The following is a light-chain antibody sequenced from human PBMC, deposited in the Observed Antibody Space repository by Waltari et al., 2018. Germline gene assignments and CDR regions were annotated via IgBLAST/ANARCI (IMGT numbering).Light chain of an antibody. V-gene: IGLV2-14*02. CDR1: SGAVGGYNL. CDR3: SSYTNTRIYV. Sequence: QSALTQPASVSGSPGQSITISCTGTSGAVGGYNLVSWYPHHPGPAPKLMIYEVSERPLGVSNRFTGSKSGGTASLTISGLQADDEADYYCSSYTNTRIYVFGTGTKVTVL. J-gene: IGLJ1*01. CDR2: EVS.